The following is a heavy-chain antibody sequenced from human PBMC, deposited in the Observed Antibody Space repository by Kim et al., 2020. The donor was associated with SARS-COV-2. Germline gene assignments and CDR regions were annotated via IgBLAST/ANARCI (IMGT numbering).Heavy chain of an antibody. CDR3: ARDGGYPLGAFDN. V-gene: IGHV4-59*01. D-gene: IGHD5-18*01. Sequence: SETLSLTCPVSGASISSYYWSWIRQPPGKGLEWIGHIFYSGYPNYNPSLKSRVTISVDTSKNHFSLRLTSVTAADTAVYYCARDGGYPLGAFDNWGQGTMVTVSS. CDR1: GASISSYY. CDR2: IFYSGYP. J-gene: IGHJ3*02.